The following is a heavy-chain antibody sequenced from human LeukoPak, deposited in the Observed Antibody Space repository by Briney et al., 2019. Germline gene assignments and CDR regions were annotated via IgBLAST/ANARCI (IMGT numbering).Heavy chain of an antibody. D-gene: IGHD1-1*01. CDR1: GASINDYY. CDR3: ATGDTATTSRYAFEF. Sequence: SETLSLTCSVSGASINDYYWNWIRLSTGKGLEWIGRFYDTGSVIYNPSLKSRATLSVDTSNNHFSLKLTSATAADTAVYYCATGDTATTSRYAFEFWGPGTKVTVSS. J-gene: IGHJ3*01. V-gene: IGHV4-4*07. CDR2: FYDTGSV.